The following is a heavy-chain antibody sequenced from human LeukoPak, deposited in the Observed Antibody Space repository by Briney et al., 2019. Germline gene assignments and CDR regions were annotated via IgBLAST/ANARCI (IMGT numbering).Heavy chain of an antibody. D-gene: IGHD1-14*01. CDR3: ARGWDGIDAFDI. CDR2: IYSGGST. J-gene: IGHJ3*02. CDR1: GSTVSSNY. Sequence: GGSLRLSCAASGSTVSSNYMSWVRQAPGKGLEWVSVIYSGGSTYYADSVKGRFTISRDNSKNTLYLQMNSLRAEDTAVYYCARGWDGIDAFDIWGQGTMVTVSS. V-gene: IGHV3-66*01.